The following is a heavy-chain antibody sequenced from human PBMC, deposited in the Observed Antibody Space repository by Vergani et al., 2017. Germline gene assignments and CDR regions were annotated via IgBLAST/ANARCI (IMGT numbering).Heavy chain of an antibody. V-gene: IGHV3-33*01. J-gene: IGHJ5*02. Sequence: QVQLVEPGGGVVQPGRSLRLSCTPSSFKLGDYGMHWVRQAPGRGLEWVSMTWYEGNNNYYADSVKGRFTIYKDNTVDMLSLQMNSLRPDDTAVYYCVRGGRGDHGDFWSRLGPWGQGTRVIVSS. D-gene: IGHD3-3*01. CDR2: TWYEGNNN. CDR1: SFKLGDYG. CDR3: VRGGRGDHGDFWSRLGP.